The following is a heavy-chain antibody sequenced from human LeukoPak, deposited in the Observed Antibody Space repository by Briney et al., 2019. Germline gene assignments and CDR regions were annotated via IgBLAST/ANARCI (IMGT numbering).Heavy chain of an antibody. CDR1: GFTFSSYA. CDR2: ISASGGST. CDR3: AKDHSSGWPYCFPY. J-gene: IGHJ4*02. V-gene: IGHV3-23*01. D-gene: IGHD6-19*01. Sequence: PGGSLRLSCAASGFTFSSYAMSWVRQAPGKVLEWVSAISASGGSTYYADSVKGRFTISRDNSKNTLFLQMNSLRAEDTAVYYCAKDHSSGWPYCFPYWGQGTLVTVSS.